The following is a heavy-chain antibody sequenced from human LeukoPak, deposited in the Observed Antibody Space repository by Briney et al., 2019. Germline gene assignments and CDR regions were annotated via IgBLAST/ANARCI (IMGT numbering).Heavy chain of an antibody. CDR3: ARTTYSSGWFDY. Sequence: ASVKVSCKASGYTFTGYYMHWVRQAPGQGREWMGWINPNSGGTNHAQKFQGRVTMTRDTSISTAYMELSRLRSDDTAVYYCARTTYSSGWFDYWGQGTLVTVSS. CDR1: GYTFTGYY. D-gene: IGHD6-19*01. CDR2: INPNSGGT. J-gene: IGHJ5*01. V-gene: IGHV1-2*02.